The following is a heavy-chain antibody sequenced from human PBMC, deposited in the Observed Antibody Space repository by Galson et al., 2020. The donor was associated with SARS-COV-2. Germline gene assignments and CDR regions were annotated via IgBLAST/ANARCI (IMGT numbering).Heavy chain of an antibody. D-gene: IGHD5-12*01. Sequence: SETLSLTCTVSGGSNSSGGYYWSWIRQHPGKGLEWIGSIYYSGSTYYNPSLKSRVTISVDTSKNQFSLKLSPVTAADTAVYYCARDCLLRGYDYWGQGTLVTVSS. CDR3: ARDCLLRGYDY. CDR1: GGSNSSGGYY. V-gene: IGHV4-31*03. CDR2: IYYSGST. J-gene: IGHJ4*02.